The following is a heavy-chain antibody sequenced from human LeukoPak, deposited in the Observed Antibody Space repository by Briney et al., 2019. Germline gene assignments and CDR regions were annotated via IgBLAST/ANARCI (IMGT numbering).Heavy chain of an antibody. V-gene: IGHV4-31*03. CDR3: ARVVSGYDRYYFDY. CDR1: GGSISSGGYY. CDR2: IYYSGST. J-gene: IGHJ4*02. D-gene: IGHD5-12*01. Sequence: SETLSLTCTVSGGSISSGGYYWSWIRQHPGKGLEWIGYIYYSGSTYYNPSLKSRVTISVDTSKNQFSLKLSPVTAADTAVYYCARVVSGYDRYYFDYWGQGTLVTVSS.